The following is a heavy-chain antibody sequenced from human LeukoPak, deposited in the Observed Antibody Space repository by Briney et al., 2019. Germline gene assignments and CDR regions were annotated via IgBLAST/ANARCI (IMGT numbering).Heavy chain of an antibody. Sequence: GGSLRLSCAASRFTVSSNYMSWVRQAPGKGLEWVSVIYSGGSTYYADSVKGRFTISRDNSKNTLYLQMNSLRAEDTAVYYCARGMRYYGSGRAVGMDVWGQGTTVTVSS. J-gene: IGHJ6*02. CDR1: RFTVSSNY. CDR2: IYSGGST. CDR3: ARGMRYYGSGRAVGMDV. V-gene: IGHV3-66*01. D-gene: IGHD3-10*01.